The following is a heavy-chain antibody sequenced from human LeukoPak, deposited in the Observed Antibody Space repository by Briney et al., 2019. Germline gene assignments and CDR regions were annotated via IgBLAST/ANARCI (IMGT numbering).Heavy chain of an antibody. CDR2: FYHSGST. CDR3: ASVPAAAHRGYFDF. Sequence: PSQTLSLTCAVSGGSVTSGAYSWTWIRQPPGKGLEWIGYFYHSGSTYYNPSLKSRVTISVDRSKNQFSLKLGSATAADTAVYYCASVPAAAHRGYFDFWGQGTLVTVSS. CDR1: GGSVTSGAYS. D-gene: IGHD6-13*01. J-gene: IGHJ4*02. V-gene: IGHV4-30-2*01.